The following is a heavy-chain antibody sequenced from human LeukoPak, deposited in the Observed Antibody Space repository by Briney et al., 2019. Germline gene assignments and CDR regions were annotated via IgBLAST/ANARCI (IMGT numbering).Heavy chain of an antibody. D-gene: IGHD4-17*01. J-gene: IGHJ4*02. Sequence: PGGSLRLSCAASGFTFSSHGMNWVRQAPGKGLEWVSGISPSGGITYYTDSVKGRFTISRDNSKNTLYLQMNSLRAEDTAVYYCARMKDRDGDLYYFDYWGQGTLVTVSS. CDR2: ISPSGGIT. CDR1: GFTFSSHG. V-gene: IGHV3-23*01. CDR3: ARMKDRDGDLYYFDY.